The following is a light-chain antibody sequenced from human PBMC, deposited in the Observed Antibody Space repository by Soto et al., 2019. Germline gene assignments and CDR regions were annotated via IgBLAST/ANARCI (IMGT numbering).Light chain of an antibody. Sequence: DIHLTQSPSFLSASVGDRVTITCRPSQAVPNNMAWYQQKPGKPPKLLIYEESTLHSGVPSRFSGRKSGTQFTLTIDSLQAEDVATYYCQQVKTYPRTFGGGTKVEIK. CDR2: EES. CDR1: QAVPNN. J-gene: IGKJ4*01. V-gene: IGKV1-9*01. CDR3: QQVKTYPRT.